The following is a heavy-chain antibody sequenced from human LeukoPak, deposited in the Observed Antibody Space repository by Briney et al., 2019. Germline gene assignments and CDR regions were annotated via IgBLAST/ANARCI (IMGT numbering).Heavy chain of an antibody. Sequence: SVKVSCKASGCTFSSYAISWVRQAPGQGLEWMGRIIPIFGTANYAQKFQGRVTITTDESTSTAYMELSRLRSEDTAVYYCARVGYSGYEDHYYYYMDVWGKGTTVTVSS. J-gene: IGHJ6*03. V-gene: IGHV1-69*05. CDR3: ARVGYSGYEDHYYYYMDV. CDR2: IIPIFGTA. CDR1: GCTFSSYA. D-gene: IGHD5-12*01.